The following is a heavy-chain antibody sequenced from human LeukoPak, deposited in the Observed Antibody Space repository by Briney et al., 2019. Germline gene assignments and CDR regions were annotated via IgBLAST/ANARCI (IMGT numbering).Heavy chain of an antibody. J-gene: IGHJ3*02. CDR3: ARDSWEGYSYGYPDAFDI. V-gene: IGHV3-7*01. CDR1: GFTFTTYW. CDR2: INQDGTEK. Sequence: GGSLRLSCAASGFTFTTYWMSWVRQFPGKGLEWVANINQDGTEKYYVDSVKGRFTISRDNAKNSLYLQMNSLRAEDTAVYYCARDSWEGYSYGYPDAFDIWGQGTMVTVSS. D-gene: IGHD5-18*01.